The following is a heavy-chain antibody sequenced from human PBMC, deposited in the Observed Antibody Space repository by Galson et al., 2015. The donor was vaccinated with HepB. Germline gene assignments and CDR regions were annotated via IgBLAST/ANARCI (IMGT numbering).Heavy chain of an antibody. CDR1: GFTFSSYA. Sequence: SLRLSCAASGFTFSSYAMSWVRQAPGKGLEWVSAIGGSGGSTYYADSVKGRFTISRDNSKNTLYLQMNSLRAEDTAVYYCAKDGSPTGYFDYWGQGTLVTVSS. CDR2: IGGSGGST. V-gene: IGHV3-23*01. CDR3: AKDGSPTGYFDY. J-gene: IGHJ4*02. D-gene: IGHD4-17*01.